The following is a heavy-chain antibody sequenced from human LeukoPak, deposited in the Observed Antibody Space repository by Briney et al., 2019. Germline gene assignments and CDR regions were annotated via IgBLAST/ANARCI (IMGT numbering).Heavy chain of an antibody. CDR2: IKSKTDGGTT. J-gene: IGHJ6*02. Sequence: GGSLRLSCAASGFTFSSYSMNWVRQAPGKGLEWVGRIKSKTDGGTTDYAAPVKGRFTISRDDSKNTLYLQMNSLKTEDTAVYYCTTEGQQLVQAYGMDVWGQGTTVTVSS. CDR3: TTEGQQLVQAYGMDV. CDR1: GFTFSSYS. D-gene: IGHD6-13*01. V-gene: IGHV3-15*07.